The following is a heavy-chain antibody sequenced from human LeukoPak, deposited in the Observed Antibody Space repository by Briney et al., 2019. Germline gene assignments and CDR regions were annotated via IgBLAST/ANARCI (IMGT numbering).Heavy chain of an antibody. CDR1: GFTFSSYW. CDR2: IKQDGSEK. CDR3: ASQTLFNY. Sequence: PGGSLRLSCAASGFTFSSYWMSWVRQAPGKGLEWMANIKQDGSEKNYVDSVKGRFTISRDNAQNSLYLQMNSLRAEDTAVYYCASQTLFNYWGQGTLVTVSS. V-gene: IGHV3-7*01. J-gene: IGHJ4*02.